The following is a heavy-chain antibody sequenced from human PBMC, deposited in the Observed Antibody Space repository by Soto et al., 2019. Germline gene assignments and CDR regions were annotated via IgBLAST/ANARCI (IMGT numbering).Heavy chain of an antibody. CDR1: GYIFKNYG. J-gene: IGHJ4*02. CDR2: IYPKEDRA. Sequence: QVQLVQSEAEVQKPGASVKVSCKTSGYIFKNYGISWVRQAPGQGLEWLGWIYPKEDRANIAQNFQGRVTLTTDTPTSTAYIELRSLRSDDTAVYYCARGGRNTAEAYWGQGTLVTVSS. V-gene: IGHV1-18*01. CDR3: ARGGRNTAEAY. D-gene: IGHD5-18*01.